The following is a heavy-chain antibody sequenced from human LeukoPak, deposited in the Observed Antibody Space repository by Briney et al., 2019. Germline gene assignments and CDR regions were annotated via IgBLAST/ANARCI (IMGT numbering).Heavy chain of an antibody. CDR2: IKSDGSST. CDR3: ASELRLGY. Sequence: GGSPRLSCAASGFTFTNYWMLWVRQVPGKGLVWVSRIKSDGSSTHYADSVKGRFTISRDNARNTLYLQMNSLRAEDTAVYYCASELRLGYWGQGILVTVSS. V-gene: IGHV3-74*01. J-gene: IGHJ4*02. CDR1: GFTFTNYW. D-gene: IGHD3-10*01.